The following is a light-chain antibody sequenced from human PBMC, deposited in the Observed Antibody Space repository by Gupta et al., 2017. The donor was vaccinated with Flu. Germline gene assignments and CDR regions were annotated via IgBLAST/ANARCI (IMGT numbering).Light chain of an antibody. CDR1: QSVSSW. CDR2: KAS. V-gene: IGKV1-5*03. Sequence: GDRVTITCRASQSVSSWLAWYQQKPGKAPKVLIYKASSLESGVPSRFSGSGSWTEFTLTISSLQPDDFATYYCQQYNSYSWTFGQGTKVEIK. J-gene: IGKJ1*01. CDR3: QQYNSYSWT.